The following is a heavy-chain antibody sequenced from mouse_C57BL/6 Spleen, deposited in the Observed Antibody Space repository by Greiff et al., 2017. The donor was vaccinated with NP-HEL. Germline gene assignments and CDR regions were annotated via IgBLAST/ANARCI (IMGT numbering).Heavy chain of an antibody. CDR3: ASRTGTGRNYFDY. Sequence: VQLVESGPELVTPGASVTISCKASGYAFSSSWMNWVKQRPGTGLEWIGRIYPGDGDPHYNGKFKGKATLPADNSSSTAYMQLSSLTSEDSAVYFCASRTGTGRNYFDYWGQGTTLTVSS. CDR2: IYPGDGDP. D-gene: IGHD4-1*01. J-gene: IGHJ2*01. CDR1: GYAFSSSW. V-gene: IGHV1-82*01.